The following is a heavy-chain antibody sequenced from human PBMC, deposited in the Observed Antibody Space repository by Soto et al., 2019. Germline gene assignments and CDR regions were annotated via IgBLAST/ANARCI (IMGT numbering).Heavy chain of an antibody. CDR1: GFSLSNAGLG. CDR3: ASTYSTSWYWFDP. J-gene: IGHJ5*02. V-gene: IGHV2-26*04. CDR2: IFSNDEK. Sequence: QVTVKESGPVLVKPTETLTLTCTVSGFSLSNAGLGVSWIRQPPGKALEWLAHIFSNDEKSYSTSLNSKLTLSKDTSKRQVGLTLTTMDPVDTATYYWASTYSTSWYWFDPWGQGTLVTVSS. D-gene: IGHD6-13*01.